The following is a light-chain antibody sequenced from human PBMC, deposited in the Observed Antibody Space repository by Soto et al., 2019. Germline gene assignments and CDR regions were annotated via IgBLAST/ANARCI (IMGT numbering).Light chain of an antibody. CDR1: QSVSKNY. V-gene: IGKV3-20*01. Sequence: EIELTQSPGTLALTTAEIAILAFMASQSVSKNYLARYKKKPGQATRLLIYGASNRATGIPDRFSGSGSGTDFTLTISRLEPEDFGVYYCEQYGSSGRFGQGTKV. CDR3: EQYGSSGR. J-gene: IGKJ1*01. CDR2: GAS.